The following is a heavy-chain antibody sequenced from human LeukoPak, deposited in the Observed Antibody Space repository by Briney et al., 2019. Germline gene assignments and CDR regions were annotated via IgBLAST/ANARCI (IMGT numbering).Heavy chain of an antibody. CDR3: ARDRRNYYDSSGYYDY. J-gene: IGHJ4*02. V-gene: IGHV3-7*01. D-gene: IGHD3-22*01. CDR1: GFTFSSYW. Sequence: GGSLRLSCAASGFTFSSYWMSWVRQAPGKGLEWVANIKQDGSEKYYVDSVKGRFTISRDNAQNPLYLQMHSLRAEDTAVYYCARDRRNYYDSSGYYDYWGQGTLVTVSS. CDR2: IKQDGSEK.